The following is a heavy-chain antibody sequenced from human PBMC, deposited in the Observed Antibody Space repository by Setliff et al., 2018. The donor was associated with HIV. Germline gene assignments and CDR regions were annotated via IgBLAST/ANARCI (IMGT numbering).Heavy chain of an antibody. Sequence: SETLSLTCDVSGFSISSRYYWGWIRQSPGKGLEWIGNIYHTGSSYYNPSLNDRATISLDTSKNQFSLKLNSVTAADTAVYYCARGLPYTVTTNYVGELTHFDYWGQGTLVTVSS. CDR2: IYHTGSS. CDR1: GFSISSRYY. J-gene: IGHJ4*02. V-gene: IGHV4-38-2*01. CDR3: ARGLPYTVTTNYVGELTHFDY. D-gene: IGHD4-4*01.